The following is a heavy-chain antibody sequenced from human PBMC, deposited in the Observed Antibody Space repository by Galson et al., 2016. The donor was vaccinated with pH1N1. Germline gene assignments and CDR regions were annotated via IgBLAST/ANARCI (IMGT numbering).Heavy chain of an antibody. CDR3: ARGFYYGSGSFWPWDY. V-gene: IGHV7-4-1*02. CDR2: INTDTGNP. CDR1: GYTFNTYA. Sequence: SVKVSCKASGYTFNTYALNWVRQAPGQGLERMGWINTDTGNPTYAPGFTGRFVFSLDTSVSTAYLQITSLKAEDTAVCYCARGFYYGSGSFWPWDYWGQGTLVTVSS. J-gene: IGHJ4*02. D-gene: IGHD3-10*01.